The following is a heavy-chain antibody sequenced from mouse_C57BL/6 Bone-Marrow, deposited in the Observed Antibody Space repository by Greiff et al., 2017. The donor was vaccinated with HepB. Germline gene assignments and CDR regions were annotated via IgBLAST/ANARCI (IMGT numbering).Heavy chain of an antibody. J-gene: IGHJ2*01. CDR1: GFTFSSYA. Sequence: VQLKESGEGLVKPGGSLKLSCAASGFTFSSYAMSWVRQTPEKRLEWVAYISSGGDYIYYADTVKGRFTISRDNARNTLYLQMSSLKSEDTAMYYCTRGRQLRLPYYFDYWGQGTTLTVSS. CDR3: TRGRQLRLPYYFDY. D-gene: IGHD3-2*02. V-gene: IGHV5-9-1*02. CDR2: ISSGGDYI.